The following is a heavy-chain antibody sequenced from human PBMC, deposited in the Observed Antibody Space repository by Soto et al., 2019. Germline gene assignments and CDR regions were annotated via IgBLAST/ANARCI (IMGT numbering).Heavy chain of an antibody. CDR1: GYTFTSYA. CDR2: INAGNGNT. V-gene: IGHV1-3*05. D-gene: IGHD2-2*01. CDR3: ASSAVIAGYYYYGMDV. Sequence: QVQLVQSGAEEKKPGASVKVSCKASGYTFTSYAMHWVRQAPGQRLEWMGWINAGNGNTKYSQKFQGRVTITRDTSASTAYRELSSLRSEDTGVYYCASSAVIAGYYYYGMDVWGQGTTVTVSS. J-gene: IGHJ6*02.